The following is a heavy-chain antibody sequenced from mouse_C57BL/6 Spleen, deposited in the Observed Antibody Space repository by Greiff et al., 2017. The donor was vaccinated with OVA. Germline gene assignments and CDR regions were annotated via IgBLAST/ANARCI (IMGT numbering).Heavy chain of an antibody. CDR1: GYAFSSSW. CDR3: ARGAYYSNYTFAY. D-gene: IGHD2-5*01. Sequence: QVQLQQSGPELVKPGASVKISCKASGYAFSSSWMNWVKQRPGKGLEWIGRIYPGDGDTNYNGKFKGKATLTVDKSSSTAYMQLSSLTSEDSAVYYCARGAYYSNYTFAYWGQGTLVTVSA. V-gene: IGHV1-82*01. J-gene: IGHJ3*01. CDR2: IYPGDGDT.